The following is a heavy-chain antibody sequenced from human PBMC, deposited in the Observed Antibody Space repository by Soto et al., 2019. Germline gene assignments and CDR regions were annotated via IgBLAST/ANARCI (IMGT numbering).Heavy chain of an antibody. V-gene: IGHV3-33*01. Sequence: GGSLRLSCVASGFIFSNFGMHWVRQAPGKGLEWVAVISSDEKIKQYADSVRGRLAISRDNSKNTLYLQMTSLRDEDTAIYYCARGLRSVLEYWGQGNLVPVSS. CDR2: ISSDEKIK. CDR1: GFIFSNFG. J-gene: IGHJ4*02. CDR3: ARGLRSVLEY. D-gene: IGHD6-6*01.